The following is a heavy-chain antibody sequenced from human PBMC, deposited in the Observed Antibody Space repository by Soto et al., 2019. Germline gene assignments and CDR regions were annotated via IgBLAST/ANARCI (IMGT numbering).Heavy chain of an antibody. V-gene: IGHV3-7*04. CDR3: ARAFGVATITLVYYYYYGMDF. D-gene: IGHD5-12*01. CDR2: IKQDGSEK. Sequence: TGGSLRLSCAASGFTFSSYWMSWVRQAPGKGLEWVANIKQDGSEKYYVDSVKGRFTISRDNAKNSLYLQMNSLRAEDTAVYYCARAFGVATITLVYYYYYGMDFWAQGTTVTVSS. J-gene: IGHJ6*02. CDR1: GFTFSSYW.